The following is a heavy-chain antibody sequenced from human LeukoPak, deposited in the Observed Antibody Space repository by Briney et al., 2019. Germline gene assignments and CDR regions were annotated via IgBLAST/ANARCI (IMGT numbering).Heavy chain of an antibody. CDR3: ARVPTNYDILTGPSDY. J-gene: IGHJ4*02. V-gene: IGHV3-30*02. CDR2: IRYDGSNK. D-gene: IGHD3-9*01. Sequence: GGSLRLSCAASGFTFSSYGMHWVRQAPGKGLEWVAFIRYDGSNKYYADSVKGRFTISRDNSKNTLYLQMNSLRAEDTAVYYCARVPTNYDILTGPSDYWGQGTLVTVSS. CDR1: GFTFSSYG.